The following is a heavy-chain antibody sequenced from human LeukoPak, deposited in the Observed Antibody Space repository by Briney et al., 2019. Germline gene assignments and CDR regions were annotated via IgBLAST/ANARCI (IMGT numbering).Heavy chain of an antibody. CDR1: GYSISSGYY. D-gene: IGHD3-22*01. Sequence: PSETLSLTCTVSGYSISSGYYWGWIRQPPGKGLEWIGSIYRSGSTYYTPSLKSRVTISVDTSKNQLSLKLSSVTAADTAVYYCARDSFYASSGYRTFDSWGPGKLVTVS. J-gene: IGHJ4*02. V-gene: IGHV4-38-2*02. CDR3: ARDSFYASSGYRTFDS. CDR2: IYRSGST.